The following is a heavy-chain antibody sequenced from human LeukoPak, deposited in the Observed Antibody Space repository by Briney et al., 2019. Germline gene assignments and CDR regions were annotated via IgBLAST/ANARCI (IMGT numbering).Heavy chain of an antibody. CDR1: GGSSSGYY. CDR2: INHSGST. V-gene: IGHV4-34*01. Sequence: SETLSLTCAVYGGSSSGYYWSWIRQPPGKGLEWIGEINHSGSTNYNPSLKSRVTISVDTSKNQFSLKLSSVTAADTAVYYCARGWHGSSSGGYYFDYWGQGTLVTVSS. CDR3: ARGWHGSSSGGYYFDY. D-gene: IGHD6-6*01. J-gene: IGHJ4*02.